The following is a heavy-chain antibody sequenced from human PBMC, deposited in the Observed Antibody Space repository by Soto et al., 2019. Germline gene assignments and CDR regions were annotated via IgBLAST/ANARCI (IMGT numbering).Heavy chain of an antibody. D-gene: IGHD4-17*01. CDR3: ARDGLRQYAFDI. CDR1: GFTFSSYA. CDR2: ISSNGGSK. V-gene: IGHV3-64*01. Sequence: EVQLVESGGGLVQPGGSLRLSCAASGFTFSSYAMHWVRQAPGKGLEYVSAISSNGGSKYYANSVKGRFTISRDNSKNTLYLQMGSLRAEDMDVYYCARDGLRQYAFDIWGQGTMVTVSS. J-gene: IGHJ3*02.